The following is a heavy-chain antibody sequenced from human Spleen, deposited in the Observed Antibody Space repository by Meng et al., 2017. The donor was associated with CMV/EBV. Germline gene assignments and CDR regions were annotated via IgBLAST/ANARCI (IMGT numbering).Heavy chain of an antibody. CDR1: GYKFTGYY. CDR3: ARDDPVIVMLPPARGGMDV. D-gene: IGHD2-2*01. Sequence: ASVKVSCKASGYKFTGYYVHWVRQAPGQGLEWMGWINPNSGGTRYAQKFQGRVNMTRDTSISTYYLEVSSLRSDDTAVYYCARDDPVIVMLPPARGGMDVWGQGTSVTVSS. J-gene: IGHJ6*02. CDR2: INPNSGGT. V-gene: IGHV1-2*02.